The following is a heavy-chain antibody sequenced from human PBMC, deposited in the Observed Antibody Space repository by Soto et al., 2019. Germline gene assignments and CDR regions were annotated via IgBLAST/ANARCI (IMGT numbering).Heavy chain of an antibody. CDR1: GGSIRSGGYY. CDR3: ATNSGSSQLPYYGMDV. CDR2: ISYTGST. D-gene: IGHD1-26*01. V-gene: IGHV4-31*03. J-gene: IGHJ6*02. Sequence: QVQLQESGPGLVKPSQTLSLTCTVSGGSIRSGGYYWSWIRQHPGKGLEWIGYISYTGSTYYNPSLKSRVSISVDTSKNQFSLKLSSVTAADTAVYYCATNSGSSQLPYYGMDVWGQGTTVTVS.